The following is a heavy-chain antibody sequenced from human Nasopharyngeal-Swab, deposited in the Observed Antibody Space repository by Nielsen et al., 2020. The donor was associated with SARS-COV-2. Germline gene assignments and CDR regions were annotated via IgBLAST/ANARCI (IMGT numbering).Heavy chain of an antibody. J-gene: IGHJ6*02. Sequence: SVKVSCKASGGTFSSYAISWVRQAPGQGLEWMGGIIPIFGTANYAQKFQGRVTITADESTSTAYMELSSLRSEDTAVYYCARDTYYYDSSGYYYYYGMDVWGQGTTVTVSS. CDR2: IIPIFGTA. D-gene: IGHD3-22*01. CDR1: GGTFSSYA. CDR3: ARDTYYYDSSGYYYYYGMDV. V-gene: IGHV1-69*13.